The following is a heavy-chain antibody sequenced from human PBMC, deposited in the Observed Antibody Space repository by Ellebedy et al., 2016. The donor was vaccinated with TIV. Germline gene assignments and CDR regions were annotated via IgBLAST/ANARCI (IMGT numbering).Heavy chain of an antibody. CDR1: GFTFSSYG. CDR2: ISYDGSNK. CDR3: ARDSLSGSYSHYFDY. Sequence: PGGSLRLSCAASGFTFSSYGMHWVRQAPGKGLEWVAVISYDGSNKYYADSVKGRFTISRDNSKNTLYLQMNSLRAEDTAVYYCARDSLSGSYSHYFDYWGQGTLVTVSS. D-gene: IGHD1-26*01. V-gene: IGHV3-30*03. J-gene: IGHJ4*02.